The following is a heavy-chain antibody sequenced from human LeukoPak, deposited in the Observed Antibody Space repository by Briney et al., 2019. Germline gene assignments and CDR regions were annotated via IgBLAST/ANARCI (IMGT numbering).Heavy chain of an antibody. J-gene: IGHJ4*02. CDR3: ARDGFSSSWGLAY. Sequence: GGSLRLSCAASGFTFSSYGMHWVRQAPGKGLEWVAVISYDGSDKNYADSVKGRFTISRDNSNNRVYLQMNSLRAEDTAVYYCARDGFSSSWGLAYWGQGTLVTVSS. CDR1: GFTFSSYG. D-gene: IGHD6-13*01. V-gene: IGHV3-30*03. CDR2: ISYDGSDK.